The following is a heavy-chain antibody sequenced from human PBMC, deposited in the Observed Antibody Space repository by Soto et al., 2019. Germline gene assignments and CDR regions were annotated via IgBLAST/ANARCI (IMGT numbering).Heavy chain of an antibody. V-gene: IGHV4-30-4*08. CDR2: VHYSGSI. D-gene: IGHD3-16*01. J-gene: IGHJ6*02. CDR3: VREDDGGDREYYGLDV. Sequence: QVQLQQSGPGLVKPSQTLSLTCTVSGGSISYEYYHWTWIRQSPGKGLECIGYVHYSGSIMYNPSFKSRVTLSVDTSKNPFSLHLSSVTAADTAVYFCVREDDGGDREYYGLDVWGQGTTVTVSS. CDR1: GGSISYEYYH.